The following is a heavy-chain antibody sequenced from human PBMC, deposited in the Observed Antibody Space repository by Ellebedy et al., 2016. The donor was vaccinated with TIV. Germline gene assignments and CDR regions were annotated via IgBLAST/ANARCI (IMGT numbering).Heavy chain of an antibody. V-gene: IGHV4-59*01. CDR3: ASGSGSQTFED. CDR2: IYYNGNT. D-gene: IGHD3-10*01. J-gene: IGHJ4*02. CDR1: GGSISSYY. Sequence: SETLSLTXTVSGGSISSYYWSWIRQPPGKGLECIGYIYYNGNTNYNPSLKSRVTISVDTSKNQFSLKLSSVTAADTAVYYCASGSGSQTFEDWGQGTLVSVSS.